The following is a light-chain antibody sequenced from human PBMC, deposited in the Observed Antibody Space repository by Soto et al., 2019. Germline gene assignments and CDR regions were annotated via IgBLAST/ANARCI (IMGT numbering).Light chain of an antibody. V-gene: IGLV2-8*01. CDR3: SSYGGSNNYV. J-gene: IGLJ1*01. Sequence: QSVLTQPSSASGSPGQSVTISCTGTSSDVGGYKYVSWYQQHPGKAPKLMIYEVSKRPSGVPDRFSGSKSGNTASLTVSGLQAEDEADYYCSSYGGSNNYVFGTGTKVTVL. CDR1: SSDVGGYKY. CDR2: EVS.